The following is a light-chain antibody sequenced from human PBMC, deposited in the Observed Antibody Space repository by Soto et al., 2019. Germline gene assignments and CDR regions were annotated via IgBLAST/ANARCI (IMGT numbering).Light chain of an antibody. J-gene: IGLJ1*01. CDR1: SNDVGLYNY. Sequence: ALAQPASVSGSPGQSITISCTGTSNDVGLYNYVSWYQQHPGEAPKLMIYDVTERPSGVSNRFSGSKSGNTASLTISGLQAEDEADYYCSSYTSNRGVFGTGTKVTVL. CDR2: DVT. CDR3: SSYTSNRGV. V-gene: IGLV2-14*03.